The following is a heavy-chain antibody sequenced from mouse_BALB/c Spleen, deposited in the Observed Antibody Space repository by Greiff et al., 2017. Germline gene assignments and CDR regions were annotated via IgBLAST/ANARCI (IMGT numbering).Heavy chain of an antibody. CDR3: ARGFYYGNLYAMDY. CDR1: GFSLTSYG. D-gene: IGHD1-1*01. V-gene: IGHV2-9*02. CDR2: IWAGGST. J-gene: IGHJ4*01. Sequence: VQRVESGPGLVAPSQSLSITCTVSGFSLTSYGVHWVRQPPGKGLEWLGVIWAGGSTNYNSALMSRLSISKDNSKSQVFLKMNSLQTDDTAMYYCARGFYYGNLYAMDYWGQGTSVTVSS.